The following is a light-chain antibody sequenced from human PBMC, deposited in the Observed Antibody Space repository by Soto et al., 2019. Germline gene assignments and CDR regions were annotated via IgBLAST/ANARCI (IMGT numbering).Light chain of an antibody. CDR3: CSYAGSSTHVV. CDR1: SSDVGSYNL. Sequence: QSALTQPASVSGSPGQSITISCTGTSSDVGSYNLVSWYQQHPGKAPKLMIYEGSKRPSGVSNRFSGSKSGNTASLTISGLQAEDEAADYCCSYAGSSTHVVCGGGTQLTVL. CDR2: EGS. V-gene: IGLV2-23*01. J-gene: IGLJ2*01.